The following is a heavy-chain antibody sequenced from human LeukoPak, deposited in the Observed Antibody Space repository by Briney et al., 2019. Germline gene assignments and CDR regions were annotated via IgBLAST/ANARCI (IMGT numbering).Heavy chain of an antibody. CDR3: VRDPGVGGYYYDS. CDR1: GFTFNTYG. D-gene: IGHD3-16*01. V-gene: IGHV3-23*01. Sequence: PGGSLRLSCAASGFTFNTYGMSWVRQAPGKGLEWVSGISDSGGTTHYADSVKGRFTISRDNSKNTLYLQMDSLRAEDTAVYYCVRDPGVGGYYYDSWGQGTLVSVSS. J-gene: IGHJ4*02. CDR2: ISDSGGTT.